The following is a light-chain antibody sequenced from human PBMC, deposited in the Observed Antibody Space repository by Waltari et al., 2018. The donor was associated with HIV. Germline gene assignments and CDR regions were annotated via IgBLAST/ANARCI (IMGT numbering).Light chain of an antibody. CDR2: EVS. V-gene: IGLV2-14*01. J-gene: IGLJ1*01. CDR3: SSYTSSSTLYV. Sequence: QSALTQPASVSGSPGQSITISCTGTSSDVGGYTYVSWYQQHPGKAPKLMIYEVSNRPSGISNRFSGSKSGNTASLTISGLQAEDEADYYCSSYTSSSTLYVFGTGTKVTVL. CDR1: SSDVGGYTY.